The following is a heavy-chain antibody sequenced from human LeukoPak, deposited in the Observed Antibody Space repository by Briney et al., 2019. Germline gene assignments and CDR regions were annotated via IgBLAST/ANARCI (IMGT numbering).Heavy chain of an antibody. Sequence: ASVKVSCKASGYTFTSYDINWVRQATGQGLEWIGWMDPNSGNTGYAQKFQGRVTMTRNTSISTAYMELSSLRSEDTAVYYCAREGGIDSSGYTDYWGQGTLVTVSS. CDR3: AREGGIDSSGYTDY. D-gene: IGHD3-22*01. V-gene: IGHV1-8*01. CDR2: MDPNSGNT. J-gene: IGHJ4*02. CDR1: GYTFTSYD.